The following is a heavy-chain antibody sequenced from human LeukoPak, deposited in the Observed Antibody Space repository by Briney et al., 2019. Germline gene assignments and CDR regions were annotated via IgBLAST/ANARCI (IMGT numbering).Heavy chain of an antibody. CDR2: ISGSGGSA. D-gene: IGHD1-1*01. CDR3: AKFPTGYLRAPKH. CDR1: GFTFSSYA. J-gene: IGHJ1*01. Sequence: PGGSLRLSCAASGFTFSSYAMSWVRQAPGKGVEWVSAISGSGGSAYYADSVKGRFTISRDNSKNTLYLQMNSLRAEDTAVYYCAKFPTGYLRAPKHWGQGTLVTVSS. V-gene: IGHV3-23*01.